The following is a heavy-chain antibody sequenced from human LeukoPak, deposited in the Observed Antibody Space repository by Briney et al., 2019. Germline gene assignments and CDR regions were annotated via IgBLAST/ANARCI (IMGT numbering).Heavy chain of an antibody. J-gene: IGHJ3*02. Sequence: GRSLRLSCAASGFTFSSYSMNWVRQAPGKGLEWVSSISSSSSYIYYADSVKGRFTISRDNAKNSLYLQMNSLRAEDTAVYYCARDRDGYLREAFDIWGQGTMVTVSS. CDR3: ARDRDGYLREAFDI. CDR2: ISSSSSYI. CDR1: GFTFSSYS. D-gene: IGHD5-24*01. V-gene: IGHV3-21*01.